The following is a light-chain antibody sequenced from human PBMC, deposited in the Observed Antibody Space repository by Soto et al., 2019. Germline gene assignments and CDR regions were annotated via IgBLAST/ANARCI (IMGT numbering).Light chain of an antibody. Sequence: DIQMTQSPSSLSASVGDRVTITCRPSQSIRTYLNWYQQKAGKAHKVLIYAAYSLQSGVQSRFSGSGSGTEFTLTIRSLQPDDFATYYCKHYNSYSEAFGQGTKVDIK. CDR3: KHYNSYSEA. V-gene: IGKV1-17*01. J-gene: IGKJ1*01. CDR1: QSIRTY. CDR2: AAY.